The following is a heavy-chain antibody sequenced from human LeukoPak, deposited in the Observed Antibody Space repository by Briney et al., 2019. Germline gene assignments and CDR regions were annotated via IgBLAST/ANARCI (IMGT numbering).Heavy chain of an antibody. D-gene: IGHD2-2*01. J-gene: IGHJ4*02. CDR1: GFTFSSYG. V-gene: IGHV3-30*02. Sequence: GGSLRLSCAASGFTFSSYGMHWVRQAPGKGLDWVAFIHHDGSNKYYADSVRGRFTISRDNSKNTLYLQMNSLRAEDTALYYCARDEYDYWGQGTLVTVSS. CDR3: ARDEYDY. CDR2: IHHDGSNK.